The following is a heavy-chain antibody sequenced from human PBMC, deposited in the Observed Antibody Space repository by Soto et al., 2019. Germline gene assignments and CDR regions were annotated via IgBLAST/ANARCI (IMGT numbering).Heavy chain of an antibody. V-gene: IGHV3-48*02. CDR1: GFTFSNYS. CDR2: ISGSSSTI. J-gene: IGHJ6*02. CDR3: ARAYALDV. Sequence: GGSLRLSCEVSGFTFSNYSMNWVRQAPGKGPEWISYISGSSSTIYYAVSLKGRFTISRDNAKNSLYLQINSLRDEDTAVYHRARAYALDVWGQGTTVTVSS.